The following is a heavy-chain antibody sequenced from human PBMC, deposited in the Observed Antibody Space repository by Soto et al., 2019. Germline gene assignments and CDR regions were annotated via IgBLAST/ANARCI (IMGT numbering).Heavy chain of an antibody. CDR3: ARDGRWLLQYYYYYGMDV. J-gene: IGHJ6*02. CDR1: GYTFTSYG. V-gene: IGHV1-18*01. Sequence: QVQLVQSGAEVKKPGASVKVSCKASGYTFTSYGISWVRQAPGQGLEWMGWISAYNGNTNYAQKLQGRVTMTTDTSTSTAYMELRSLRSDDTAVDYCARDGRWLLQYYYYYGMDVWGQGTTVTVSS. CDR2: ISAYNGNT. D-gene: IGHD2-15*01.